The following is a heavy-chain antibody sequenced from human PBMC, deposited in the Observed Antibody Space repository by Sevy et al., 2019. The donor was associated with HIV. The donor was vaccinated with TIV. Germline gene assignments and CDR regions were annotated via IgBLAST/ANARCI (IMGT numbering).Heavy chain of an antibody. CDR2: ISSSSDSSRTL. D-gene: IGHD6-19*01. CDR3: ARPGLSGWFFGF. V-gene: IGHV3-48*01. J-gene: IGHJ4*01. CDR1: GFTFSSYS. Sequence: GGSLRLSCVASGFTFSSYSMNWVRQAPGKGLEWVSYISSSSDSSRTLYYADSVKGRFSISRVNAKNSVHLQMTSLCIEDWAVYSWARPGLSGWFFGFWGHGTLVTVSS.